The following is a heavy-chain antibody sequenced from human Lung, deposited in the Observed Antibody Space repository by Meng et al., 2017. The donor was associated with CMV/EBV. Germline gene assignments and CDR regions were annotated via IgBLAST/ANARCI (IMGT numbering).Heavy chain of an antibody. CDR1: GFPFRSYA. V-gene: IGHV3-23*01. D-gene: IGHD5-18*01. J-gene: IGHJ5*02. CDR2: ISGSVGNT. Sequence: SXAASGFPFRSYAMSWVRQAPGKGLEWVSSISGSVGNTYYADSVKGRFTISRDNSGDTLYMQMSSLRAEDTAVYYCAREEAMVGYYTNWFDAWGQXALVTV. CDR3: AREEAMVGYYTNWFDA.